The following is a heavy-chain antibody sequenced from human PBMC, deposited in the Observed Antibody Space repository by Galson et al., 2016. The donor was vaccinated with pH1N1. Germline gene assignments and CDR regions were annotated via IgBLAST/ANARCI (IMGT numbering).Heavy chain of an antibody. CDR3: VKRPTAATGPFEY. Sequence: SLRLSCAASGFTFSSYAMSWVRQAPGKGLEWVSSITASGGNTYYADSVKGRFTISRDNSKNTLFLQMNSLRAEDTAVYYCVKRPTAATGPFEYWGQGTLVIVSS. CDR2: ITASGGNT. J-gene: IGHJ4*02. V-gene: IGHV3-23*01. D-gene: IGHD6-13*01. CDR1: GFTFSSYA.